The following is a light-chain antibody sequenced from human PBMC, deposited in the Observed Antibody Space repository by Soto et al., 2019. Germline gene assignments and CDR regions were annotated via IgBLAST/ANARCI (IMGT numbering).Light chain of an antibody. J-gene: IGLJ1*01. CDR1: SSDVGRYNT. CDR2: EVT. V-gene: IGLV2-14*01. Sequence: QSALTQPASVSGSPGQTITISCTGTSSDVGRYNTVSWYQHHPGKAPKLIIYEVTHRPAGISDRFSASKSGNTASLTISGLQAEDKADYYCNSLRVNHLYVFGSGTKLTVL. CDR3: NSLRVNHLYV.